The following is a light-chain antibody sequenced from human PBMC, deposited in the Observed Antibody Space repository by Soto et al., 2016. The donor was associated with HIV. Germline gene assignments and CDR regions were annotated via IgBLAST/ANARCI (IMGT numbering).Light chain of an antibody. V-gene: IGKV1-5*03. CDR1: QSISSW. CDR3: QQYNSWYT. Sequence: DIQMTQFPSTLSASIGDRVTITCRASQSISSWLAWYQQKPGKAPKLLIYKASSLESGVPSRFSGSGSGTEFTLTISSLQPDDFATYYCQQYNSWYTFGQGTKLEIK. CDR2: KAS. J-gene: IGKJ2*01.